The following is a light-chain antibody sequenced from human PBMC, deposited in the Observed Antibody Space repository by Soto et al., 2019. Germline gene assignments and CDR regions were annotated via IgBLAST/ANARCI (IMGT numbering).Light chain of an antibody. CDR2: TNN. J-gene: IGLJ1*01. CDR1: TSNIGSNT. CDR3: GAWDDSLNGYV. V-gene: IGLV1-44*01. Sequence: QSVLIQPPSASGTPGQGVTISCSGRTSNIGSNTVNWYQQLPGMAPKLLIYTNNQRPSGVPDRFYGSKFGTSASLAISGLQSEDEADYYCGAWDDSLNGYVFGTGTKVTVL.